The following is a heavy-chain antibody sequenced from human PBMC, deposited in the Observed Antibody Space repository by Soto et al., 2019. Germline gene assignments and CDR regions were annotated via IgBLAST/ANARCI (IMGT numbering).Heavy chain of an antibody. V-gene: IGHV1-24*01. CDR1: GYTLTELS. CDR2: FDPEDGET. D-gene: IGHD3-22*01. J-gene: IGHJ4*02. Sequence: ASVKVSCKVSGYTLTELSMHWVRQAPGKGLEWMGGFDPEDGETIYAQKFQGRVTMTEDTSTDTAYMELSSLRSEDTAAYYCATDLAVYYYDSSGYYRTNYWGQGTLVTVSS. CDR3: ATDLAVYYYDSSGYYRTNY.